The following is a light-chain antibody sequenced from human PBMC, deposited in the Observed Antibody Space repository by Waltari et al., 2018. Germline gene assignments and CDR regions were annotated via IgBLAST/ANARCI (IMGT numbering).Light chain of an antibody. CDR3: SSYGGRNNLI. Sequence: QSALTEPPSAAGSPGQSVNISRTGTSSHIGDSNCVSWYQQHPAKAPKLMIYEVSKRPSGVPDRFSGSKSGYTASLTVSGLQAEDEAEYYCSSYGGRNNLIFGGGTKLTVL. CDR2: EVS. V-gene: IGLV2-8*01. J-gene: IGLJ2*01. CDR1: SSHIGDSNC.